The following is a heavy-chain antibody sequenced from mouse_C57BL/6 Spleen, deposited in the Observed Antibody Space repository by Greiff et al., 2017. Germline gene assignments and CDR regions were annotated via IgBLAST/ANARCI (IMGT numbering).Heavy chain of an antibody. J-gene: IGHJ2*01. CDR3: ARGGDYDDFGSRYYFDY. CDR2: IYPGSGST. D-gene: IGHD1-1*01. V-gene: IGHV1-55*01. Sequence: QVQLQQPGAELVKPGASVKMSCKASGYTFTSYWITWVKQRPGQGLEWIGDIYPGSGSTNYNEKFKSKATLTVDTSSSTAYMQLSSLTSEDAAGYYCARGGDYDDFGSRYYFDYWGQGTTLTVSS. CDR1: GYTFTSYW.